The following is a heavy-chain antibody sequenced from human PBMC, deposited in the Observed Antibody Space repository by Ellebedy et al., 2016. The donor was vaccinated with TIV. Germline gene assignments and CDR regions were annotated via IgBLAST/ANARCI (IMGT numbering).Heavy chain of an antibody. D-gene: IGHD3-22*01. CDR1: GFTFSSYW. CDR2: INSDGSST. Sequence: GESLKISXAASGFTFSSYWMHWVRQAPGKGPVWVSRINSDGSSTSYADSVKGRFTISRDNAKNTLYLQINSLRAEDTAVYYCAREAPFDYYHSSGYYARVDTFDLWGQGTMVTVSS. CDR3: AREAPFDYYHSSGYYARVDTFDL. J-gene: IGHJ3*01. V-gene: IGHV3-74*01.